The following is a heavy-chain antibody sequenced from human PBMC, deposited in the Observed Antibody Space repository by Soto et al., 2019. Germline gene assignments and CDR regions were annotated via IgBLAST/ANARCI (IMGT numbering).Heavy chain of an antibody. Sequence: SGPTLVNPTQTLTLTCTFSGFSLSTSGMRVSWIRQPPGKALEWLARIDWDDDKFYSTSLKTRLTISKDTSKNQVVLTMANMDPVDTATYYCARIRPSSSWYYXDYWGQGTLVTVSS. CDR1: GFSLSTSGMR. V-gene: IGHV2-70*04. D-gene: IGHD6-13*01. J-gene: IGHJ4*02. CDR3: ARIRPSSSWYYXDY. CDR2: IDWDDDK.